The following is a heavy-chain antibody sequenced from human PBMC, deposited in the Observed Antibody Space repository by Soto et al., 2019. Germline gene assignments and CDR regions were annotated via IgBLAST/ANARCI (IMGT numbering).Heavy chain of an antibody. CDR2: ISGSGGST. J-gene: IGHJ5*02. Sequence: GGSLRLSCAASGFTFSSYAMSWVRQAPGKGLVWVSAISGSGGSTYYADSVKGRFTISRDNSKNTLYLQMNSLRAEDTAVYYCAKNIVVVVAATFWFDPWGQGTLVTVSS. D-gene: IGHD2-15*01. V-gene: IGHV3-23*01. CDR1: GFTFSSYA. CDR3: AKNIVVVVAATFWFDP.